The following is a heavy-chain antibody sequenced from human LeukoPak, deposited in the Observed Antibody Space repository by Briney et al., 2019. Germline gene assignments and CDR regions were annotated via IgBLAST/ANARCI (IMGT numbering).Heavy chain of an antibody. D-gene: IGHD1-7*01. V-gene: IGHV1-69*05. CDR2: IIPIFGTA. Sequence: ASVKVSCKASGGTFSSYAISWVRQAPGQGLEWMGGIIPIFGTANYAQKFQGRVTITTDESTSTAYMELSSLRSEDTAVYYCAREVTGTTLSPFDIWGQGTMVTVSS. CDR3: AREVTGTTLSPFDI. CDR1: GGTFSSYA. J-gene: IGHJ3*02.